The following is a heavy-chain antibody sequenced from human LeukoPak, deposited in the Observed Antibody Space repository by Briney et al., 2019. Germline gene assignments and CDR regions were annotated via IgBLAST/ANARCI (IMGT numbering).Heavy chain of an antibody. CDR3: ARFGEIQLWSPYFDY. J-gene: IGHJ4*02. V-gene: IGHV4-39*01. CDR2: IYYSGST. CDR1: GGSISSSSYY. D-gene: IGHD5-18*01. Sequence: PSETLSLTCTVSGGSISSSSYYWGWIRQPPGKGLEWIGSIYYSGSTYYNPSLKSRVTISVDTSKNQFSLKLSSVTAADTAVYYCARFGEIQLWSPYFDYWGQGTLVTVSS.